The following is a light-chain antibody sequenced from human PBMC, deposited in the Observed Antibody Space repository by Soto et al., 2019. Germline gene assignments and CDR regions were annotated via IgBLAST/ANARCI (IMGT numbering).Light chain of an antibody. V-gene: IGLV1-47*02. J-gene: IGLJ3*02. Sequence: QSVLTQPPSASGTPGQTVTISCSGSSSNIGSNYVYWYQQVPGTAPKLLIYSHIQRPSGVPDRFSGSKSGTSASLAISGLRSEDEADYYCTSYNAPKLFGGGTQLTVL. CDR1: SSNIGSNY. CDR3: TSYNAPKL. CDR2: SHI.